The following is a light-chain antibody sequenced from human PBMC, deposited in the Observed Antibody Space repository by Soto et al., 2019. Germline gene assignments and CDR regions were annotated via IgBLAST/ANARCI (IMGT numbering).Light chain of an antibody. CDR3: QQYHNWPIT. J-gene: IGKJ5*01. CDR1: QSVSSN. Sequence: ELVMTQSPETMSTSXGQSAPLAXXASQSVSSNLAWHQQKPGQAPRILMYDASTRATGISARFSGSGSGTEFTLTISSLQSEDFAVYYCQQYHNWPITFGQGTRLEIK. CDR2: DAS. V-gene: IGKV3-15*01.